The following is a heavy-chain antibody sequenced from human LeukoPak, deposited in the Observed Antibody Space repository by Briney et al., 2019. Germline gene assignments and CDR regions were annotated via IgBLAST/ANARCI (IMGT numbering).Heavy chain of an antibody. D-gene: IGHD6-13*01. J-gene: IGHJ4*02. CDR3: ARLRAAQTYDC. Sequence: GGSLRLSCAGAGFTLSNYWMSWVRQAPVKGLEWVANIRQDGNEKYYVDSVKGRFTISRDNPKNSLYLQMNSLRAEDTAIYYCARLRAAQTYDCWGQGTLVTVSS. CDR2: IRQDGNEK. CDR1: GFTLSNYW. V-gene: IGHV3-7*04.